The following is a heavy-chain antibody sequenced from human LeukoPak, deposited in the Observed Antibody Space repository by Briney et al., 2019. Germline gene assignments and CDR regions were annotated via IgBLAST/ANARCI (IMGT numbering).Heavy chain of an antibody. Sequence: SETLSLTCTVSGGSISSYYWSWIRQPPGKGLEWIGYIYYSGSANYNPSLKSRVTISVDTSKNQFSLKLSSVTAADTAVYYCAREAGPGIFDYWGQGTLVTVSS. CDR1: GGSISSYY. V-gene: IGHV4-59*01. J-gene: IGHJ4*02. D-gene: IGHD6-13*01. CDR2: IYYSGSA. CDR3: AREAGPGIFDY.